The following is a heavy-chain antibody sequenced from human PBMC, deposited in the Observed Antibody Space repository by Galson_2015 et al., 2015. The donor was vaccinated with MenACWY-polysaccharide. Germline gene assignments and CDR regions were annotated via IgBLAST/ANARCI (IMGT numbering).Heavy chain of an antibody. CDR3: AKDTGPGEYAYSWGTFDI. V-gene: IGHV3-23*01. CDR1: GFTVSSYP. J-gene: IGHJ3*02. CDR2: VSASGGST. Sequence: SLRLSCAASGFTVSSYPMNWVRQAPGKGLEWVSGVSASGGSTVYTDSAKGRFTMSRDNSKRSLYLQMNSLRAEDTAVYYCAKDTGPGEYAYSWGTFDIWGRGTMVTVSS. D-gene: IGHD3-10*01.